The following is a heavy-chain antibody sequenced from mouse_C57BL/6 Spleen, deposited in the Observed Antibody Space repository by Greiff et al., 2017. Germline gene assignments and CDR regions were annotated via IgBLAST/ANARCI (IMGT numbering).Heavy chain of an antibody. CDR3: ARDFDV. J-gene: IGHJ1*03. Sequence: VQLQESGPGMVKPSPSLSLTCTVSGYSITSGYDWHWIRHFPGNKLEWMGYISYSGSTNYNPSLKSRISITHDTSKNHFFLQLNSVTTEDTATYYCARDFDVWGTGTTVTVSS. CDR1: GYSITSGYD. CDR2: ISYSGST. V-gene: IGHV3-1*01.